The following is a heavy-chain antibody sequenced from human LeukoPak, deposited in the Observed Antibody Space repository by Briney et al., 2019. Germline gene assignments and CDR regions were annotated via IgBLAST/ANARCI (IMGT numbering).Heavy chain of an antibody. CDR1: GYTFTSYY. D-gene: IGHD5-12*01. V-gene: IGHV1-46*01. Sequence: ASVKVSCKASGYTFTSYYMHWVRQAPGQGLEWMGIISPSGGSTSYAQKFQGRVTMTRDTSTSTVYMELSSLRSEDTAVYYCACWGGGNSGYDWWGQGTLVTVSS. J-gene: IGHJ4*02. CDR2: ISPSGGST. CDR3: ACWGGGNSGYDW.